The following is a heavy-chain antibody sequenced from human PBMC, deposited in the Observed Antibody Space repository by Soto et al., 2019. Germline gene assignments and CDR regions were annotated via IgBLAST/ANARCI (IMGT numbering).Heavy chain of an antibody. CDR1: GYTFTCYY. J-gene: IGHJ4*02. CDR3: ARHSGYDYVFDY. CDR2: INPNNGDT. V-gene: IGHV1-2*02. D-gene: IGHD5-12*01. Sequence: ASVKASCKASGYTFTCYYIHSLRQAPGQGLEWMGSINPNNGDTNYAQKFQGRVTMTRDTSTSTTYMELSSLTFDDTAVYYCARHSGYDYVFDYWGQGTLVTVTS.